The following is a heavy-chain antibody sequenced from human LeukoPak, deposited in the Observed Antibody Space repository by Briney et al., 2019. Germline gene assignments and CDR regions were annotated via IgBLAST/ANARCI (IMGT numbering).Heavy chain of an antibody. J-gene: IGHJ3*02. CDR2: INWNGGST. D-gene: IGHD2-21*02. Sequence: GGSLRLSCAASGFTFDDYGMSWVRQAPGKGLEWVSGINWNGGSTGYADSVKGRFTISRDNAKNSLYLQMNSLRAEDTAVYYCARDVPYCGGDCHDAFDIWGQGTMVTVSS. V-gene: IGHV3-20*04. CDR3: ARDVPYCGGDCHDAFDI. CDR1: GFTFDDYG.